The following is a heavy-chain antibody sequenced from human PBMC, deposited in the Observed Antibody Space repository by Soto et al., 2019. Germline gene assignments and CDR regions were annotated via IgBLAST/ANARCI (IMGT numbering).Heavy chain of an antibody. V-gene: IGHV1-2*02. CDR3: ASGLRSSGWYYFDY. CDR1: GYTFVGHY. J-gene: IGHJ4*02. D-gene: IGHD6-19*01. CDR2: INANSGGT. Sequence: ASVRVSCKDTGYTFVGHYMPSVRHSVGQGLEWMGWINANSGGTNYAQKFQGRVTMTRDTSISTAYMELSRLRSDDTYVYYCASGLRSSGWYYFDYWGQGTLVTVSS.